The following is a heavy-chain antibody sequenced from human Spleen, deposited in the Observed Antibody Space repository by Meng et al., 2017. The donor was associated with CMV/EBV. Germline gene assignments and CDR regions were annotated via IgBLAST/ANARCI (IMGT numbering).Heavy chain of an antibody. CDR1: GFTFSGYS. CDR3: AKSTHSRGFIAVASIIDD. V-gene: IGHV3-48*04. D-gene: IGHD6-19*01. CDR2: ISNTGTTT. J-gene: IGHJ4*02. Sequence: GESLKISCVVSGFTFSGYSMNWVRQGPGKGLEWISYISNTGTTTDYADSVKGRFTISRDNAKNSLYLQMNSLTAEDTAVYYCAKSTHSRGFIAVASIIDDWGQGTLVTVSS.